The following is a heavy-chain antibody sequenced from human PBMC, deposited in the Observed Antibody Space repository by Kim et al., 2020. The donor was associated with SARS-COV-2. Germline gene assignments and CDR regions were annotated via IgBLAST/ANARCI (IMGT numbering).Heavy chain of an antibody. CDR2: IYYSGST. CDR1: GGSISSYY. J-gene: IGHJ4*02. V-gene: IGHV4-59*01. D-gene: IGHD3-22*01. Sequence: SETLSLTCTVSGGSISSYYWSWIRQPPGKGLEWIGHIYYSGSTNYNPSLKSRVTISADTPKNQFSLKLSSVTAADTAVYYCARLPLPYPFDSHYSDSSFDDKDSWGQGTLVTVSS. CDR3: ARLPLPYPFDSHYSDSSFDDKDS.